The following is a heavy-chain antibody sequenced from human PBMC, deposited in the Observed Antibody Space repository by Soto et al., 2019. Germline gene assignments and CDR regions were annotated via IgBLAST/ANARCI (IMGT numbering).Heavy chain of an antibody. D-gene: IGHD3-22*01. CDR1: GFTFSSYS. J-gene: IGHJ4*02. CDR2: ISSSSSYI. Sequence: AGGSLRLSCAASGFTFSSYSMNWVRQAPGKGLEWVSSISSSSSYIYYADSVKGRFTISRDNARNSLYLQMNSLRAEDTAVYFCARGDGDYYDGNGYLGRHWGQGTLVTVSS. V-gene: IGHV3-21*01. CDR3: ARGDGDYYDGNGYLGRH.